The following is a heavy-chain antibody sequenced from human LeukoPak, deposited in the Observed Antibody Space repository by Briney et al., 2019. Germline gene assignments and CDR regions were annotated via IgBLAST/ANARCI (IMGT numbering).Heavy chain of an antibody. V-gene: IGHV3-48*01. D-gene: IGHD2-21*01. CDR3: ARDVVLDY. CDR1: GFTFSSYS. Sequence: PGGSLRLSCAASGFTFSSYSMNWVRQAPGKGLEWVSYISSSSSTIYYADSVKGRFTISRDNAKNSLYLQMNSLRAEDTAVYYCARDVVLDYWGQGTLVNVSS. CDR2: ISSSSSTI. J-gene: IGHJ4*02.